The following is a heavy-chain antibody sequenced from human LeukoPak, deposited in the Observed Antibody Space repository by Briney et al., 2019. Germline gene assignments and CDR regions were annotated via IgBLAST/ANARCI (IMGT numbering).Heavy chain of an antibody. D-gene: IGHD6-19*01. V-gene: IGHV4-34*01. CDR1: GGSFSGYY. CDR3: ARMKRKPGIAVAGSARYYFDY. CDR2: INHRGST. Sequence: PETLSLTCAVSGGSFSGYYWSWIRQTPRKGLEWIGEINHRGSTNYNPSLKSRVTISVDTSKNQFSLKLSSVTAADTAVYYCARMKRKPGIAVAGSARYYFDYWGQGTLVTVSS. J-gene: IGHJ4*02.